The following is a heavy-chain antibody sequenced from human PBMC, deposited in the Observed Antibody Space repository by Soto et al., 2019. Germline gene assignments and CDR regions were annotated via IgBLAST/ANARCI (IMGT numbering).Heavy chain of an antibody. Sequence: GGSLRLSCAASGFTVSRNYMSWVRQAPGKGLEWVSVTYSGGTIYYADSVKGRFTISRDNAKNSLYLQMNSLRAEDTAVYYCAREYCSSTSCLNWFDPWGQGTLVTVSS. CDR3: AREYCSSTSCLNWFDP. D-gene: IGHD2-2*01. J-gene: IGHJ5*02. CDR2: TYSGGTI. V-gene: IGHV3-53*01. CDR1: GFTVSRNY.